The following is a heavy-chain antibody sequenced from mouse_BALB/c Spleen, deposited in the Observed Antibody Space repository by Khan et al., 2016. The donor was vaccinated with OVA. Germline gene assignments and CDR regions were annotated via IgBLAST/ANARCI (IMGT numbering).Heavy chain of an antibody. V-gene: IGHV1-85*01. D-gene: IGHD1-1*02. J-gene: IGHJ1*01. Sequence: QVQLKQSGAELVKPGASVKLSCKASGYTFTSYDINWVRQRPEQGLEWIGWIFPGDDSTKYNEKFKGKATLTTDKSSSTAYMQLSRLTSEDSAVYFSATHYYGGNLYWYFDVWGAGTTVTVSS. CDR1: GYTFTSYD. CDR3: ATHYYGGNLYWYFDV. CDR2: IFPGDDST.